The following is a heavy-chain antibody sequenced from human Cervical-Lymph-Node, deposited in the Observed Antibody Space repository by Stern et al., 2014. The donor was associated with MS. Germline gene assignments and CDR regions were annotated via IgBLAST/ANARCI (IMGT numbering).Heavy chain of an antibody. CDR2: IFPVSGAP. Sequence: VQLVESGAEVTKPGASVEVSCKASGGTFSKFPSSWVRQAPGQGLEWMGGIFPVSGAPAGAQEFKVMVTITADLSTSTVYMELSSLRSDDTAVYYCSLSSETSDRWYSLGYDLWGQGTLVTVSS. CDR3: SLSSETSDRWYSLGYDL. CDR1: GGTFSKFP. V-gene: IGHV1-69*01. J-gene: IGHJ5*02. D-gene: IGHD6-13*01.